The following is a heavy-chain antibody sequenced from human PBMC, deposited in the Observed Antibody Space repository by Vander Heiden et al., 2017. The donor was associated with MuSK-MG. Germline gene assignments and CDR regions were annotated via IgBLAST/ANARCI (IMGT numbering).Heavy chain of an antibody. CDR1: GGSISSGSYY. D-gene: IGHD3-10*01. V-gene: IGHV4-61*02. CDR3: ARERGYYYGSGSYYYLFDY. Sequence: QVQLQESCPGLVKPSQTLSLTCTVSGGSISSGSYYWSWIRQPAGKGLEWIGRIYTSGSTNYNPSLKSRVTISVDTSKNQFSLKLSSVTAADTAVYYCARERGYYYGSGSYYYLFDYWGQGTLVTVAS. J-gene: IGHJ4*02. CDR2: IYTSGST.